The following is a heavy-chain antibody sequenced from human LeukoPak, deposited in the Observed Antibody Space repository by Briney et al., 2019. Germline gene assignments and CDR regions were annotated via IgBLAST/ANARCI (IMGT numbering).Heavy chain of an antibody. J-gene: IGHJ6*03. Sequence: SETLSLTCAVSGYSISSGYYWGWIRQPPGKGLEWIGSIYHSGSTYYNPSLKSRVTISVDTSKNQFSLKLSSVTAADTAVYYCARLTYTSCYEGYCYYYMDVWGKGTTVTVSS. V-gene: IGHV4-38-2*01. CDR3: ARLTYTSCYEGYCYYYMDV. CDR1: GYSISSGYY. CDR2: IYHSGST. D-gene: IGHD2-2*01.